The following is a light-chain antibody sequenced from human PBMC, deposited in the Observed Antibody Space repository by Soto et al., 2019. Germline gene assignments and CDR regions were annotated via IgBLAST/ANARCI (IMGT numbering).Light chain of an antibody. V-gene: IGLV2-14*01. J-gene: IGLJ2*01. CDR3: CSYTSLSTVV. Sequence: QSALPQPASVSGSPGQSITISCTGTSSDVGGYNHVSWYQHSPGKAPKLILLAVSDRPSSVSHRFSGYKSGNTASLTISGLQAEDEADYYCCSYTSLSTVVFGGGTKLTVL. CDR2: AVS. CDR1: SSDVGGYNH.